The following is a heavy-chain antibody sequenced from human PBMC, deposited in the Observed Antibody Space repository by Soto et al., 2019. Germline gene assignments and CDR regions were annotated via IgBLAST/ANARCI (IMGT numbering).Heavy chain of an antibody. Sequence: QVQLVESGGGVVQPGRSLRLSCAASGFTFSSYAMHCVRQAPGKGLEWVAVISNDGSNKYYADSVKGRLTISRDTSKNTLYLQMNRLRAEDTAVYYCARGFRAVAGTPANYWGQGTLVTVSS. V-gene: IGHV3-30-3*01. J-gene: IGHJ4*02. CDR1: GFTFSSYA. D-gene: IGHD6-19*01. CDR3: ARGFRAVAGTPANY. CDR2: ISNDGSNK.